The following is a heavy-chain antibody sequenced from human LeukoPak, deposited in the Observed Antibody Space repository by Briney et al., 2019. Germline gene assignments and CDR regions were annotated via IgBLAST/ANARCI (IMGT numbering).Heavy chain of an antibody. J-gene: IGHJ4*02. CDR3: ARGGATPMVFRY. CDR1: GGSFSDYY. V-gene: IGHV4-34*01. D-gene: IGHD5-18*01. Sequence: SETLSLTCAVYGGSFSDYYWSWIRQPPGKGLEWIGEINHSGRTNYNPSLKSRVAILVDTSKNQFSLHLSSVTASDTPVYFCARGGATPMVFRYWGQGTLVTVSS. CDR2: INHSGRT.